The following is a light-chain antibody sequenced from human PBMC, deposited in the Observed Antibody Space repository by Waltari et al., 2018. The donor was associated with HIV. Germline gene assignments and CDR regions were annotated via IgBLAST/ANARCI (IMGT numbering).Light chain of an antibody. Sequence: RASQSVASNYLAWYQQKLGQAPRLLVYGASSRATDIPARFSGSGSGTDFTLTISRLEPEDSAVYYCQQYGRSPYTFGQGTKLEIK. CDR2: GAS. V-gene: IGKV3-20*01. CDR3: QQYGRSPYT. J-gene: IGKJ2*01. CDR1: QSVASNY.